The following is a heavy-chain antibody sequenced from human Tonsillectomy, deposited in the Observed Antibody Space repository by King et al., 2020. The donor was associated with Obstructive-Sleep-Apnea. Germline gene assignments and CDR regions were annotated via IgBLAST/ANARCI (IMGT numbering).Heavy chain of an antibody. Sequence: LQLQESGPGLVKPSETLSLTCTVSGASISSSTYYWGWIRQPPGKGLEWIGNIFLSGSTYYNPSLKSRVTISIDTSKNQFSLKLSSVTAADTAVYYCARGKKFYYDSSGYPNWYFDLWGRGTLVTVSS. CDR3: ARGKKFYYDSSGYPNWYFDL. V-gene: IGHV4-39*07. J-gene: IGHJ2*01. D-gene: IGHD3-22*01. CDR2: IFLSGST. CDR1: GASISSSTYY.